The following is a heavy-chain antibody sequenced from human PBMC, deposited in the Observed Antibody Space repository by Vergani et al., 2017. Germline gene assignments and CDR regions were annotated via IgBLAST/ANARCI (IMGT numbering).Heavy chain of an antibody. V-gene: IGHV3-33*01. D-gene: IGHD6-13*01. CDR2: ICDDGSNK. J-gene: IGHJ4*02. CDR1: GFTFSSYG. CDR3: ARDRDIAAASTGWYFDY. Sequence: QVQLVESGGGVVQPGRSLRLSCAASGFTFSSYGMHWVRQAPGKGLEWVAVICDDGSNKYYADSVKGRFTISRDNSKNTLYLQMNSLRAEDTAVYYGARDRDIAAASTGWYFDYWGQGTLVTVSS.